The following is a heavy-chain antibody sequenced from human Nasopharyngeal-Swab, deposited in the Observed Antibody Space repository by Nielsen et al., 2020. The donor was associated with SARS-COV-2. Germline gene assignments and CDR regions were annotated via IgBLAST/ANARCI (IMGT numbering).Heavy chain of an antibody. CDR3: ARSSIYYDILTGYYTAYYGMDV. Sequence: GESLKISCAASGFTFSSYAMSWVRQAPGKGLEWVANIKQDGSEKYYVDSVKGRFTISRDNAKNSLYLQMNSLRAEDTAVYYCARSSIYYDILTGYYTAYYGMDVWGQGTTVTVSS. J-gene: IGHJ6*02. CDR1: GFTFSSYA. D-gene: IGHD3-9*01. V-gene: IGHV3-7*01. CDR2: IKQDGSEK.